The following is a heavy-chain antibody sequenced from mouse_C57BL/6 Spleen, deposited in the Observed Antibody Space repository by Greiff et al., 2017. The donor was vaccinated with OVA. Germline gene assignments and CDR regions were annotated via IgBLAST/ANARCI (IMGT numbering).Heavy chain of an antibody. CDR3: ARGGNYLSYYAMDY. D-gene: IGHD2-1*01. J-gene: IGHJ4*01. V-gene: IGHV5-4*03. Sequence: DVMLVESGGGLVKPGGSLKLSCAASGFTFSSYAMSWVRQTPEKRLEWVATISDGGSYTYYPDNVKGRFTISRDNAKNNLYLQMSHLKSEDTAMYYCARGGNYLSYYAMDYWGQGTSVTVSS. CDR1: GFTFSSYA. CDR2: ISDGGSYT.